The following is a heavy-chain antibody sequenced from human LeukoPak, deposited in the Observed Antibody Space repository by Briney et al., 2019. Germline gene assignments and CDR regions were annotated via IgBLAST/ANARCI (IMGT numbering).Heavy chain of an antibody. V-gene: IGHV1-69*13. CDR1: GYTFTSYD. J-gene: IGHJ5*02. D-gene: IGHD3-3*01. CDR3: ADHRNFWSGYYWFDP. Sequence: SVKVSCKASGYTFTSYDINWVRQATGQGLEWMGGIIPIFGTANYAQKFQGRVTITADESTSTAYMELSSLRSEDTAVYYCADHRNFWSGYYWFDPWGQGTLVTVSS. CDR2: IIPIFGTA.